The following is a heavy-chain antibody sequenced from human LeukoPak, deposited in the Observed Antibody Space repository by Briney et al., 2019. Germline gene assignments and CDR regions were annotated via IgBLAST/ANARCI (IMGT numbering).Heavy chain of an antibody. D-gene: IGHD3-3*01. CDR3: ARLSGYDFWSGYYTAFYPDY. V-gene: IGHV3-11*01. J-gene: IGHJ4*02. CDR2: ISSSGSTI. CDR1: GFTFSDYY. Sequence: RGSLRLSCAASGFTFSDYYMSWIRQAPGKGLEWVSYISSSGSTIYYADSVKGRFTISRDNAKNPLYLQMNSLRAEDTGVYYCARLSGYDFWSGYYTAFYPDYWGQGTLVTVSS.